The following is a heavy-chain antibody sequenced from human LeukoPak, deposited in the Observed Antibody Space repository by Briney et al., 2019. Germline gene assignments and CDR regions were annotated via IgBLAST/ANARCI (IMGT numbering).Heavy chain of an antibody. D-gene: IGHD5-18*01. CDR3: ARGPGHSYGLDY. CDR1: GFTFSRYE. CDR2: ISSSSSYI. J-gene: IGHJ4*02. Sequence: GGSLRLSCAASGFTFSRYEMNWVRQAPGKGLEWVSSISSSSSYIYYADSVKGRFTISRDNAKNSLYLQMNSLRAEDTAVYYCARGPGHSYGLDYWGQGTLVTVSS. V-gene: IGHV3-21*01.